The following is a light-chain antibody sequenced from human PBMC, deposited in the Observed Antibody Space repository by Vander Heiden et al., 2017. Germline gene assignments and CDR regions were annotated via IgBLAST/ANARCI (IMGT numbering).Light chain of an antibody. CDR2: AGA. CDR3: QQSYSTPLV. V-gene: IGKV1-39*01. J-gene: IGKJ4*01. Sequence: DIQMTESPSSLSASVGDRVTISCRASQNIDDFVNWYQQKPGKAPKLLIFAGASLQTGVPSRFSGRASGTHFTLTISGLQPDDFASYYCQQSYSTPLVFGGGTKVEAK. CDR1: QNIDDF.